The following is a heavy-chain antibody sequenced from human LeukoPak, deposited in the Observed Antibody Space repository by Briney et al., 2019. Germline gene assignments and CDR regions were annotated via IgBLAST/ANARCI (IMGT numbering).Heavy chain of an antibody. CDR1: GFSFSTYN. CDR3: ARDLVVGTGSVFYFDF. CDR2: ISSSGTYI. Sequence: PGGSLRLSCAASGFSFSTYNMNWVRQAPGKGLEWVSSISSSGTYIYYADSVKGRFTISRDNGKNSLYLQMNSLTPEDTAVYYCARDLVVGTGSVFYFDFWGQGTLVTVSS. V-gene: IGHV3-21*01. D-gene: IGHD1-1*01. J-gene: IGHJ4*02.